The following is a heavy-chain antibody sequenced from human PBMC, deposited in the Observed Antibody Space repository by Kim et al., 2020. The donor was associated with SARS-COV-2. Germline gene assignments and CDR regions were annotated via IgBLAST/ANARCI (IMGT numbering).Heavy chain of an antibody. CDR3: ARGYLNFDS. CDR2: GRT. Sequence: GRTLDNPSLRMRVTISVAKSKNHFSRKLKSVTAADTAVYYCARGYLNFDSWGQGTLVTVSS. V-gene: IGHV4-31*02. D-gene: IGHD1-1*01. J-gene: IGHJ4*02.